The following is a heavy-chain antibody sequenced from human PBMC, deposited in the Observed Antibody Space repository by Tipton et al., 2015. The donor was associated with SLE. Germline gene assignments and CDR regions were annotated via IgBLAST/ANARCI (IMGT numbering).Heavy chain of an antibody. J-gene: IGHJ4*02. CDR2: INHSGST. V-gene: IGHV4-34*01. CDR3: ARSGWHDY. Sequence: LRLSCAASGFTFSDYYMSWIRQAPGKGLEWVGEINHSGSTNYNPSLKSRVTISVDTSKNQFSLKLSSVTAADTAVYYCARSGWHDYWGQGTLVTVSS. CDR1: GFTFSDYY. D-gene: IGHD6-19*01.